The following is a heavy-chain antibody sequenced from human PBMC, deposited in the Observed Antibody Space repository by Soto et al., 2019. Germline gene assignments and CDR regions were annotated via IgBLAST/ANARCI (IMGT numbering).Heavy chain of an antibody. CDR2: IWSDGCII. J-gene: IGHJ4*02. V-gene: IGHV3-33*01. Sequence: QVKLVESGGGVVQPGRSLKLSCVASGFTFWASAMHWVRQAPGKGLEWVALIWSDGCIIYYADSVKGRLTISRDNSKNTLYLQMNSLRVDDTAVYYCVRGSGVAAAGSFDSWGQGTLVTVSS. CDR3: VRGSGVAAAGSFDS. CDR1: GFTFWASA. D-gene: IGHD6-13*01.